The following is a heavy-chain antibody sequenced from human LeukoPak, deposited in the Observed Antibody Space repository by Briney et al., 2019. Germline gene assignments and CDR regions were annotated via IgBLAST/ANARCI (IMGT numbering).Heavy chain of an antibody. CDR2: LGTDGTYT. J-gene: IGHJ5*02. CDR1: GFNLRDYW. Sequence: GGSLRLSCAASGFNLRDYWMHRVRQAPGKGLVWVSRLGTDGTYTNYADSVKGRFTISRDNAKNTLYLQMDSLRAEDTAFYYCVRDPSNSGNWFDLWGQGTLVTVSS. CDR3: VRDPSNSGNWFDL. V-gene: IGHV3-74*01. D-gene: IGHD4-11*01.